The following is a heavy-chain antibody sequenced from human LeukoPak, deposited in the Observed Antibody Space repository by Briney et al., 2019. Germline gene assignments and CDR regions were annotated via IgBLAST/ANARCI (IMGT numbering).Heavy chain of an antibody. CDR1: GFSLSVFW. CDR3: ARDLHYYVAMDV. D-gene: IGHD3-10*02. CDR2: IKQDGSET. Sequence: GGSLRLSCAASGFSLSVFWMSWVRQAPGKGLDWVANIKQDGSETKYVGSVKGRFTISRDNAKNSLYLQMNSLRVEDTAVYYCARDLHYYVAMDVWGQGTTVTVSS. J-gene: IGHJ6*02. V-gene: IGHV3-7*05.